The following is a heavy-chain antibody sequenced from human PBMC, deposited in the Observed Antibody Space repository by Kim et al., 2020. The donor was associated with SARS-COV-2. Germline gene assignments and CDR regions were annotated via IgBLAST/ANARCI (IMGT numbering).Heavy chain of an antibody. V-gene: IGHV3-48*03. J-gene: IGHJ3*02. CDR2: IGSKGS. CDR1: GFTFSIYE. CDR3: AWKMRGEGAFDI. D-gene: IGHD3-16*01. Sequence: GGSLRLSCAASGFTFSIYEMMWVRQAPGKGLEWVAYIGSKGSNYADSVRGRFTISSANAKNSLYMTMNSLRTEVTAVYSCAWKMRGEGAFDICGYGTKV.